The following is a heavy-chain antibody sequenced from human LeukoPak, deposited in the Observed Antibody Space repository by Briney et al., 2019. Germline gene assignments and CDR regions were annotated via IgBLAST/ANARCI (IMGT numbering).Heavy chain of an antibody. D-gene: IGHD4-23*01. Sequence: PGGSLRLSCSVSGFTFSNHWMNWVRQAPGKGLEWVANIKADGSEKYYVDSVKGRFTISRDNAKNSLHLQMNSLSVEDTAVYYCASTNSLDYWGQGTLVTVPS. CDR2: IKADGSEK. CDR3: ASTNSLDY. J-gene: IGHJ4*02. CDR1: GFTFSNHW. V-gene: IGHV3-7*01.